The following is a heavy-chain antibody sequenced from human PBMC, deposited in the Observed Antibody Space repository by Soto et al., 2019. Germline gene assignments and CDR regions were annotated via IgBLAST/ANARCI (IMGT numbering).Heavy chain of an antibody. CDR1: GGSISGYS. J-gene: IGHJ6*02. CDR3: ARARSYYYGSGSYWSFAV. V-gene: IGHV4-59*12. Sequence: PSETLSLTCTVAGGSISGYSWNWIRQPPGKGLEWIGYIYFSGNTSYNPTLKSRITINPDTSKNQFSLQLNSVTPEDTAVYYCARARSYYYGSGSYWSFAVWGQGTTVTVSS. D-gene: IGHD3-10*01. CDR2: IYFSGNT.